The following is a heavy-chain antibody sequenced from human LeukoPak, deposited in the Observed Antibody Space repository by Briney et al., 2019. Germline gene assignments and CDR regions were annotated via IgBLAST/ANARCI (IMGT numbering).Heavy chain of an antibody. CDR1: GYTFTSYS. CDR2: INPSGGST. CDR3: ARAFLDLYFDY. Sequence: ASVKASCKASGYTFTSYSIHWVRQAPGQGLEWMGIINPSGGSTTYTQNFQGRVTMTRDTSTSTVYMDPSSLRSEDTAVYYCARAFLDLYFDYWGQGTLVTVSS. J-gene: IGHJ4*02. V-gene: IGHV1-46*01.